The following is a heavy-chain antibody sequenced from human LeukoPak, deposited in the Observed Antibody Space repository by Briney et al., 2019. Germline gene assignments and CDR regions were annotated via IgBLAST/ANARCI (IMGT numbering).Heavy chain of an antibody. V-gene: IGHV3-23*01. CDR1: GFTFSSYA. CDR2: ISGNGGNT. D-gene: IGHD3-10*01. Sequence: GGSLRLSCAASGFTFSSYAMSWVRQAPGKGLEWVSTISGNGGNTYYADSVKGRFTISRDNSKNTLYLQMNSLRAEDTAVYYCAKDMRLWFGELPDFDIWGQGTMVTVSS. CDR3: AKDMRLWFGELPDFDI. J-gene: IGHJ3*02.